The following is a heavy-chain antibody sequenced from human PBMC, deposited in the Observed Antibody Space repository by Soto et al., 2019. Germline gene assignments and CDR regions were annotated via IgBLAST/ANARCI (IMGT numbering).Heavy chain of an antibody. Sequence: QVQLVQSGAEVKKPGSSVTVSCKASGGTCSSYAISWVRQAPGQGLELMGGIIPIFGTANYAQKFQGRVTITADESTSTAYMEMSILRSEDTAVYYCAIRVVAAQNCVDPWGPGTLVTVSS. CDR2: IIPIFGTA. J-gene: IGHJ5*02. V-gene: IGHV1-69*01. D-gene: IGHD2-15*01. CDR3: AIRVVAAQNCVDP. CDR1: GGTCSSYA.